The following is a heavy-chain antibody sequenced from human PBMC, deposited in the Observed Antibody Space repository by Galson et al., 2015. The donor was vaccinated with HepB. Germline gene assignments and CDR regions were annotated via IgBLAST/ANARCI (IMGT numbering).Heavy chain of an antibody. D-gene: IGHD6-13*01. CDR3: ARVQQQLVGPFDY. J-gene: IGHJ4*02. CDR2: INPNSGGT. CDR1: GYTFTGYY. V-gene: IGHV1-2*02. Sequence: SVKVSCKASGYTFTGYYMHWVRQAPGQGLEWMGWINPNSGGTNYAQKFQGRVTMTRDTSISTAYMELSRLRSDDTAVYYCARVQQQLVGPFDYWGQGTLVTVSS.